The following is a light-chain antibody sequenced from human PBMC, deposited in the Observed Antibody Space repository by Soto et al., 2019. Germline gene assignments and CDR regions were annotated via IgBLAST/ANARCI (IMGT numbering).Light chain of an antibody. CDR1: SSDVGGYNY. J-gene: IGLJ1*01. V-gene: IGLV2-8*01. Sequence: QSALTQPPPASGSPGQSVALSCTGTSSDVGGYNYVSWYQQHPGKAPKLMIYEVNKRPSGVPDRFSGSKSGNTASLTVSGLQAEDEADYYCSSYAGSSNVFGTGTKVTVL. CDR2: EVN. CDR3: SSYAGSSNV.